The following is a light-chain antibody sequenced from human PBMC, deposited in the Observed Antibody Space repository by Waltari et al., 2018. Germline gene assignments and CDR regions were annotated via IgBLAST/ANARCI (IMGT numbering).Light chain of an antibody. Sequence: EIVMTQSPATLSVSAGERATLSCRASQSVTSNLAWYQQKLGQAPRLLSYDASTRATGVPARFSGSGSGKEFTLTISSLQSEDFALYYCQQYNNWPWTFGQGTKVEIK. CDR3: QQYNNWPWT. J-gene: IGKJ1*01. V-gene: IGKV3-15*01. CDR1: QSVTSN. CDR2: DAS.